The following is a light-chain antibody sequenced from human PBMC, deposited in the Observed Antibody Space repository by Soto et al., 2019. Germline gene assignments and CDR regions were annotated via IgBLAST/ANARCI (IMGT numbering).Light chain of an antibody. CDR1: QSVSTR. CDR3: QQYNNWPPEYN. J-gene: IGKJ2*01. V-gene: IGKV3D-15*01. Sequence: EIVMTQSPATPSVSPGVRATLSCRASQSVSTRLAWYQQKPCQAPRLLIYGASTRATGIPARFSGSGSGTEFTLTISSLQSEDFAVYHCQQYNNWPPEYNFGQGTKVEIK. CDR2: GAS.